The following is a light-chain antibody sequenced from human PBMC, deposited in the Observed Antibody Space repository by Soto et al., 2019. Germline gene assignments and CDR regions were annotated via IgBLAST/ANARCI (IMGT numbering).Light chain of an antibody. Sequence: QSVLTQPASVSGSPGQSISISCSGTSGDLGSPNNDAISWYQHHPGKAPKRIIYEASKRPSGISARFSGSRSGNTASLTISALQAEDEADYSCWSYAGPTTIWVFGGGTKLTVL. CDR1: SGDLGSPNN. J-gene: IGLJ3*02. V-gene: IGLV2-23*01. CDR2: EAS. CDR3: WSYAGPTTIWV.